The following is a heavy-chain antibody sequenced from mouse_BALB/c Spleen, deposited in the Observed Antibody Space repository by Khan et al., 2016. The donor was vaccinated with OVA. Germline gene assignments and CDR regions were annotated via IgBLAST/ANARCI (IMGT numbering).Heavy chain of an antibody. V-gene: IGHV5-12-2*01. CDR1: GFTFSSNT. CDR3: ARIPTFITTALVY. D-gene: IGHD1-2*01. CDR2: ITNGGGNT. Sequence: EVELVESGGGLVQPGGSLKLSCAASGFTFSSNTMSWVRQTPEKRLEWVAYITNGGGNTYYPDTVKGRFTISRDNAKNTLYLQMSSLKSEDTAMYYCARIPTFITTALVYWGQGTSVTVSS. J-gene: IGHJ4*01.